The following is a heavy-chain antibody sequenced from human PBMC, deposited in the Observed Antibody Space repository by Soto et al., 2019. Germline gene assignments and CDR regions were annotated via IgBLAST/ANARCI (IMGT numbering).Heavy chain of an antibody. J-gene: IGHJ5*02. CDR2: IIPIFGTA. D-gene: IGHD6-19*01. V-gene: IGHV1-69*13. CDR1: GGTFSSYA. Sequence: SVKVSCKASGGTFSSYAISWVRQAPGQGLEWMGGIIPIFGTANYAQKFQGRVTITADESTSTAYMELSSLRSEDTAVYYRARAGLAVAGFDRFDPWGQGPLVPVS. CDR3: ARAGLAVAGFDRFDP.